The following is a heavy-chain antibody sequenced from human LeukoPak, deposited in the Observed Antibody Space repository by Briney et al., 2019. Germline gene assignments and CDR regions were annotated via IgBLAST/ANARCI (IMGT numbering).Heavy chain of an antibody. CDR3: AKTGLRLGELSSTFALYYFDY. V-gene: IGHV3-23*01. CDR1: GFTFSSYA. D-gene: IGHD3-16*02. CDR2: ISGSGGST. Sequence: AGGSLRLSSAASGFTFSSYAMSWVRQAPGKGLEWVSAISGSGGSTYYADSVKGRFTISRDNSKNTLYLQMNSLRAEDTAVYYCAKTGLRLGELSSTFALYYFDYWGQGTLVTVSS. J-gene: IGHJ4*02.